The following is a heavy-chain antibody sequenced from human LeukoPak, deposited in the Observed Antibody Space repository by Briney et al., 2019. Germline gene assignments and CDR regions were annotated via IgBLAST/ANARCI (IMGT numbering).Heavy chain of an antibody. CDR3: ARGEGLGTYYDYYGMDV. V-gene: IGHV4-38-2*02. CDR1: GFSISSGYY. Sequence: PSETLSLTCTVSGFSISSGYYWGWIRQPPGKGLEWIGSILHTGSTYSNPSLRSRVTISIDTSQNQISLRVNTVTAADTAVYYCARGEGLGTYYDYYGMDVWGQGTTVIVSS. D-gene: IGHD3-16*01. CDR2: ILHTGST. J-gene: IGHJ6*02.